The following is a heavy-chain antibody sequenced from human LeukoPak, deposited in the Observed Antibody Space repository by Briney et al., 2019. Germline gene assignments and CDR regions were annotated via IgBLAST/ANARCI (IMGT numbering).Heavy chain of an antibody. J-gene: IGHJ4*02. CDR3: ARDKRYDSSGYDC. CDR1: GFTFSSYS. CDR2: ISSSSSTI. Sequence: GGSLRLSCAASGFTFSSYSMNWVRQAPGKGLEWVSYISSSSSTIYYADSVKGRFTISRDNAKNSLYLQMNSLRAEDTAVYYCARDKRYDSSGYDCWGQGTLVTVSS. V-gene: IGHV3-48*04. D-gene: IGHD3-22*01.